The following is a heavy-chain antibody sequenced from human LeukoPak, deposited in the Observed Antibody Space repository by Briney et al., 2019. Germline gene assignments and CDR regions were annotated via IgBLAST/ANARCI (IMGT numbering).Heavy chain of an antibody. CDR3: ARHQGGSGVDY. CDR2: IYYSGST. CDR1: GGSISSYY. Sequence: SETLSLTCTVSGGSISSYYWSWIRQPPGKGLEWIGYIYYSGSTNYNPSLKSRVTISVDTSKNQFSLKLSSVTAADTAVYYCARHQGGSGVDYWGQGTLVTVSS. V-gene: IGHV4-59*08. J-gene: IGHJ4*02. D-gene: IGHD2-15*01.